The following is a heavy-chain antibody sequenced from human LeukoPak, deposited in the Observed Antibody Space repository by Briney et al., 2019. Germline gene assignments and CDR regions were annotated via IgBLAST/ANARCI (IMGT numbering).Heavy chain of an antibody. V-gene: IGHV3-7*01. CDR3: ARETPCGGDCYHFDY. J-gene: IGHJ4*02. D-gene: IGHD2-21*02. CDR1: GFTFSSYW. CDR2: IKQDGSEK. Sequence: GGSLRLSCAASGFTFSSYWMSWVRQAPGKGLEWVAKIKQDGSEKYYVDSVKGRFTISRDNAKNSLYLQMNSLRAEDTAVYYCARETPCGGDCYHFDYWGQGTLVTVSS.